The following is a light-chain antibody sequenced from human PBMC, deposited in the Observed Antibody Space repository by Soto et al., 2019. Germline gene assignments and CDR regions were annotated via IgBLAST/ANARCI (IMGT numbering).Light chain of an antibody. CDR3: QQTYSTIVS. V-gene: IGKV1-39*01. CDR1: QTISNF. CDR2: VAS. Sequence: DIQLTQSPSSLSASIGDRVTISCRASQTISNFLNWYQQRPGTAPKLLIHVASTLQTGVPSRFSGSGSGTDFSLTISNLQPEDSATYYCQQTYSTIVSFGGGTKMEI. J-gene: IGKJ4*01.